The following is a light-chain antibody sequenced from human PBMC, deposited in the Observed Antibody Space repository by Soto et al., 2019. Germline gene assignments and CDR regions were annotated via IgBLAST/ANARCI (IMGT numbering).Light chain of an antibody. V-gene: IGLV2-14*01. J-gene: IGLJ2*01. CDR2: DVS. CDR1: SSDIGAYNS. CDR3: ASYTSARIRV. Sequence: QSVLTQPASVSASPGQSITISCTGTSSDIGAYNSVSWYQQHPGKAPQLMIYDVSYRPSGISSRFSGSKSGNTASLTISGLKADDDADYYCASYTSARIRVFGGGTKLTVL.